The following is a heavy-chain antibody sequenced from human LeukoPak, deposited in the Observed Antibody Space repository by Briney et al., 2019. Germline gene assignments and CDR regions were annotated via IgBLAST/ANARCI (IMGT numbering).Heavy chain of an antibody. J-gene: IGHJ4*02. CDR2: ITNGGTA. CDR1: GFTFKSYA. V-gene: IGHV3-23*01. CDR3: AKGFFGSGSYYNPYFDY. Sequence: HPGGSLRLSCVASGFTFKSYAMNWVRQAPGKGLEWVSGITNGGTAHYGDSVKGRFTISSDNSKSTLYLQMNTLSAEDTAVYYCAKGFFGSGSYYNPYFDYWGQGTLVTVSS. D-gene: IGHD3-10*01.